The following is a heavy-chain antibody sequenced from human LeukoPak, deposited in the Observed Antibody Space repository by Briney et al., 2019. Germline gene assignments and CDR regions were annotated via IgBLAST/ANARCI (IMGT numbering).Heavy chain of an antibody. CDR2: ISGSGGST. CDR1: GFTFGSYS. Sequence: GGSLRLSCAASGFTFGSYSMNWVRQAPGKGLEWVSAISGSGGSTYYADSVKGRFTISRDNSKNTLYQQMNSLRAEDTAVYYCAKDIPGRVLLWFGVTYYFDYWGQGTLVTVSS. D-gene: IGHD3-10*01. J-gene: IGHJ4*02. CDR3: AKDIPGRVLLWFGVTYYFDY. V-gene: IGHV3-23*01.